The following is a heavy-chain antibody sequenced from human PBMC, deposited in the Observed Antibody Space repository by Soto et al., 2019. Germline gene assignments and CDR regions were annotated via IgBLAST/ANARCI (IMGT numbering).Heavy chain of an antibody. V-gene: IGHV3-48*02. CDR3: ARDPYDSSGYYSLFDY. Sequence: EVQLVESGGGLVQPGGSLRLSCAAYGFTFSRYSMNWVRQAPGKGLEWVSYISSSSSTIYYGDSVKGRFTISRDNAKDSLYLQMSIPRDEDTAVYYCARDPYDSSGYYSLFDYWCQGTLVTVSS. CDR1: GFTFSRYS. CDR2: ISSSSSTI. J-gene: IGHJ4*02. D-gene: IGHD3-22*01.